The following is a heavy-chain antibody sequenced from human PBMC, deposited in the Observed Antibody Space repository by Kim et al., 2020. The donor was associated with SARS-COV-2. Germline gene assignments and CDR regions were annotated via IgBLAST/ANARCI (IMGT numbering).Heavy chain of an antibody. V-gene: IGHV4-59*13. J-gene: IGHJ6*02. D-gene: IGHD5-12*01. CDR1: GGSISSYY. CDR2: IYYSGST. Sequence: SETLSLTCTVSGGSISSYYWSWIRQPPGKGLEWIGYIYYSGSTNYNPSLKSRVTISVDTSKNQFSLKLSSVTAADTAVYYCARDRDSGYDYSGYYGMDVWGQGTTVTVSS. CDR3: ARDRDSGYDYSGYYGMDV.